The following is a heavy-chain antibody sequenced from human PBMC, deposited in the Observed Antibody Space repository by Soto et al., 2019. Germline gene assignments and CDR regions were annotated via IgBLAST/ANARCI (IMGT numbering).Heavy chain of an antibody. D-gene: IGHD6-13*01. Sequence: ASVKVSCKASGGTFSSYTISWVRQAPGQGLEWMGRIIPILGIANYAQKLQGRVTITADKSTSTAYMELSSLRSEDTAVYYCARDVGPDPAAGFDYWGQGTLVTVSS. J-gene: IGHJ4*02. V-gene: IGHV1-69*04. CDR1: GGTFSSYT. CDR3: ARDVGPDPAAGFDY. CDR2: IIPILGIA.